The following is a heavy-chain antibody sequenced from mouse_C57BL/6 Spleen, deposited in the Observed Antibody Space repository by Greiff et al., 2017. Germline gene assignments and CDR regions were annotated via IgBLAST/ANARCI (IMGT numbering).Heavy chain of an antibody. Sequence: QVQLQQSGAELVRPGTSVKVSCKASGYAFTNYLIEWVKQRPGQGLEWIGVINPGSGGTNYNEKFKGKATLTADKSSSTAYMQLSSLTSEDSAVYFCARQSYGSSYSFAYWGQGTLVTVSA. V-gene: IGHV1-54*01. D-gene: IGHD1-1*01. J-gene: IGHJ3*01. CDR2: INPGSGGT. CDR3: ARQSYGSSYSFAY. CDR1: GYAFTNYL.